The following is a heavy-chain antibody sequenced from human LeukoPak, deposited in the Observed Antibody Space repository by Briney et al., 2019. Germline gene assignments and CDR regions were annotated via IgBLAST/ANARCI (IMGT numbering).Heavy chain of an antibody. D-gene: IGHD3-22*01. CDR3: ANVHFYESSGPVDY. Sequence: GGSLRLSCAASGFSFSSYAMSWVRQAPGKGLQWVSSITGSGSTTQYADSVKGRFTISRDNSRNTLYLQMNSLRADDTAVYYCANVHFYESSGPVDYWGQGTLVTVSS. CDR2: ITGSGSTT. CDR1: GFSFSSYA. J-gene: IGHJ4*02. V-gene: IGHV3-23*01.